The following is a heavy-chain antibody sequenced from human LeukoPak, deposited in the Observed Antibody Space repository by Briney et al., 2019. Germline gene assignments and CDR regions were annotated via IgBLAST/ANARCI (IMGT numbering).Heavy chain of an antibody. J-gene: IGHJ4*02. CDR3: AKDSGYDFWSGDIDY. V-gene: IGHV3-21*01. D-gene: IGHD3-3*01. CDR1: GFTFSSYS. Sequence: NPGGSLRLSCAASGFTFSSYSMNWVRQAPGKGLEWVSSISSSSSYIYYADSVKGRFTISRDNSKNTLYLQMNSLRAEDTAVYYCAKDSGYDFWSGDIDYWGQGTLVTVSS. CDR2: ISSSSSYI.